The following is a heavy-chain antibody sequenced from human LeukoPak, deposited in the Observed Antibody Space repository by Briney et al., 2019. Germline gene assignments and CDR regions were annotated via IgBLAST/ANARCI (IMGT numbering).Heavy chain of an antibody. CDR3: ARGYGDSRVHYYYGMDV. V-gene: IGHV3-74*01. J-gene: IGHJ6*02. CDR1: GFIFSSYW. CDR2: IGDDGRSA. D-gene: IGHD4-17*01. Sequence: PGGSLRLSCAGSGFIFSSYWMRWVRQAPGKGLIWVSRIGDDGRSANYADSVKGRFTISRDNAKNTLYLQMNSLRAEDTAVYYCARGYGDSRVHYYYGMDVWGQGTAVTVSS.